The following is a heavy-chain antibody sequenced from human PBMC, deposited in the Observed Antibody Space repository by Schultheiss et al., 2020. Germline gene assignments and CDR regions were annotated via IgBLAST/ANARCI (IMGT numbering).Heavy chain of an antibody. D-gene: IGHD2-15*01. Sequence: GESLKISCAASGFTFSSYEMNWVRQAPGKGLEWVSYISSSGSTIYYADSVKGRFTISRDNAKNSLYLQMNSLRAEDTAVYYCAREGYCSGGSCHAGWFDYWGQGTLVTVSS. CDR1: GFTFSSYE. J-gene: IGHJ4*02. CDR2: ISSSGSTI. V-gene: IGHV3-48*03. CDR3: AREGYCSGGSCHAGWFDY.